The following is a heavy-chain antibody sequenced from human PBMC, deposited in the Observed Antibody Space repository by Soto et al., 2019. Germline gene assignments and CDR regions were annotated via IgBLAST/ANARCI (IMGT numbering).Heavy chain of an antibody. V-gene: IGHV3-21*01. D-gene: IGHD6-13*01. CDR2: ISSSSSYI. CDR3: ARAGIAAAGPLTYYYYGMDV. Sequence: GGSLRLSCAASGFTFSSYSMNWVRQAPGKGLEWVSSISSSSSYIYYADSVKGRFTISRDNAKNSLYLQMNSLRAEDTAVYYCARAGIAAAGPLTYYYYGMDVWGQGTTVTVSS. J-gene: IGHJ6*02. CDR1: GFTFSSYS.